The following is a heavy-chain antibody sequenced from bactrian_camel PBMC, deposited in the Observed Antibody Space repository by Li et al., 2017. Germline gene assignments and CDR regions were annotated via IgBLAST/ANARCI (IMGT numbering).Heavy chain of an antibody. CDR1: GFTFSSYY. J-gene: IGHJ4*01. CDR3: ATVPYLPWEYNY. V-gene: IGHV3-2*01. CDR2: IYSGGSNT. Sequence: HVQLVESGGGSVQTGGSLRLSCASSGFTFSSYYMTWVRQAPGKGLEWVSSIYSGGSNTYYADSVKGRFTISRDNALNTLYLQMNSLRSEDTALYYCATVPYLPWEYNYWGQGTQVTVS. D-gene: IGHD1*01.